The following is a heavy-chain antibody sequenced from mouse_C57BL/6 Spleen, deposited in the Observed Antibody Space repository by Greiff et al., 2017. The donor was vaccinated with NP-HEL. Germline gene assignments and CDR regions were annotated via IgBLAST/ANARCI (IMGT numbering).Heavy chain of an antibody. Sequence: VQLQQSGAELARPGASVKLSCKASGYTFTSYGISWVKQRTGQGLEWIGEIYPRSGNTYYNEKFKGKATLTADKSSSTAYMALLSLTSVDSAVYFCARSKLTGTRYFYVWGTGTTVTVSS. J-gene: IGHJ1*03. D-gene: IGHD4-1*01. CDR3: ARSKLTGTRYFYV. CDR2: IYPRSGNT. CDR1: GYTFTSYG. V-gene: IGHV1-81*01.